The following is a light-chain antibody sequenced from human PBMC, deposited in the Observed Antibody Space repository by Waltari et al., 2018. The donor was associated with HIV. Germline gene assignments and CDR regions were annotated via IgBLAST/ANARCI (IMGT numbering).Light chain of an antibody. CDR3: SSYAPPHTLV. Sequence: QSALTQPASVSGSPGQSITISCTGTSRDVGGYKYVSWYQQHPDKVPKLLIFDVGSLPEGVSQRFSGSKSGNTASLIISGLRAEDEADYYCSSYAPPHTLVFGGGTKLTVL. V-gene: IGLV2-14*03. CDR1: SRDVGGYKY. J-gene: IGLJ3*02. CDR2: DVG.